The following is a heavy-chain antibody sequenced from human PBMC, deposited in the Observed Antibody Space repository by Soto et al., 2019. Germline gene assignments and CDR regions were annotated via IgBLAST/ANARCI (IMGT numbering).Heavy chain of an antibody. Sequence: SETLSLTCAVSGGSITSGDSYSWAWIRQPPGRGLEWIGSISQTGATSYNPSLKSRVSVSLDKSKNQFSLRLSSVTAADMAVYYCARAVSPYFGTWFDPWGQGTLVTVSS. J-gene: IGHJ5*02. CDR1: GGSITSGDSYS. V-gene: IGHV4-30-2*01. CDR3: ARAVSPYFGTWFDP. D-gene: IGHD3-10*01. CDR2: ISQTGAT.